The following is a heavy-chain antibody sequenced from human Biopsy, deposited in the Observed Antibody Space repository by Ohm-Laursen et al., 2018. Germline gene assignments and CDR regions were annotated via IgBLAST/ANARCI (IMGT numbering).Heavy chain of an antibody. D-gene: IGHD1-26*01. Sequence: TLSLTCTVSGGSIGSFFWSWIRQPPGKGLEWIGYIHYSGSTNYNPSLRSRVTISVDRSKNQFSLELSSVTAADTAVYYCARVGAGAPSIDYFDYWGQGALVTVSS. CDR1: GGSIGSFF. CDR2: IHYSGST. J-gene: IGHJ4*02. CDR3: ARVGAGAPSIDYFDY. V-gene: IGHV4-59*01.